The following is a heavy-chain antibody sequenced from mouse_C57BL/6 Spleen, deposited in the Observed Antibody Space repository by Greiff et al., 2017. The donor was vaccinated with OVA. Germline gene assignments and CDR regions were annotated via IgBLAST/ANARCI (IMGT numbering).Heavy chain of an antibody. Sequence: VQLKQSVAELVRPGASVKLSCTASGFNIKNTYMHWVKQRPEQGLEWIGRIDPANGNTKYAPKFQGKATITADTSSNTAYLQLSSLTSEDTAIYYCARITTVVAEDFDYWGQGTTLTVSS. CDR2: IDPANGNT. J-gene: IGHJ2*01. D-gene: IGHD1-1*01. CDR3: ARITTVVAEDFDY. CDR1: GFNIKNTY. V-gene: IGHV14-3*01.